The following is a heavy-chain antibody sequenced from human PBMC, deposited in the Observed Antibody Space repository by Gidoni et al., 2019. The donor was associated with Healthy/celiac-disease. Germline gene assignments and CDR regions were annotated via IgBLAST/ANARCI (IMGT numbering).Heavy chain of an antibody. Sequence: QVQLQQWGAGLLKPSETLSLTCAVYGGSFSGYYWRWIRQPPGKGLEWIGEINHSGSTNYNPSLKSRVTISVDTSKNQFSLKLSSVTAAETAVYYCARGKGPYYYDSSGYLLSRYYGMDVWGQGTTVTVSS. V-gene: IGHV4-34*01. CDR1: GGSFSGYY. CDR2: INHSGST. CDR3: ARGKGPYYYDSSGYLLSRYYGMDV. J-gene: IGHJ6*02. D-gene: IGHD3-22*01.